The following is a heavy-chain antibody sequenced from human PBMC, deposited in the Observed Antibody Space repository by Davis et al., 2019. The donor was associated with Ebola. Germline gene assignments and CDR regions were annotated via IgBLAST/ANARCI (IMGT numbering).Heavy chain of an antibody. D-gene: IGHD1-26*01. CDR2: INHSGST. Sequence: MPSETLSLTCAVYGGSFSGYYWSWIRQPPGKGLEWIGEINHSGSTNYNPSLKSRVTISVDTSKNQFSLKLSSVTAADTAVYYCARGLGRWEQTPSYWGQGTLVTVSS. J-gene: IGHJ4*02. CDR1: GGSFSGYY. CDR3: ARGLGRWEQTPSY. V-gene: IGHV4-34*01.